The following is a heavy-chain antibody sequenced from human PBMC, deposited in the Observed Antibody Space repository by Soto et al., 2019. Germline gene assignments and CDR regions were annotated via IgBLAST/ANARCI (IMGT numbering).Heavy chain of an antibody. CDR1: GFTLSSYW. Sequence: PGGSLRLSCAASGFTLSSYWMHWVRQAPGKGLVWVTHINGDGSTTTYADSVKGRFTISRDNAKNTLYLQMNSLRDEDTAVYYCARGGVRSYYGMDVWGQGTTVTVSS. J-gene: IGHJ6*02. CDR3: ARGGVRSYYGMDV. D-gene: IGHD3-16*01. V-gene: IGHV3-74*03. CDR2: INGDGSTT.